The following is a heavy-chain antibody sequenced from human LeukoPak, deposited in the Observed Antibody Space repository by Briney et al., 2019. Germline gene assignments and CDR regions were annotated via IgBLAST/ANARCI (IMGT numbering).Heavy chain of an antibody. CDR1: GGSISSYY. CDR2: IYYSGST. CDR3: AGVMGARSLVDY. Sequence: SETLSLTCTVSGGSISSYYWSWIRQPPGKGLEWIGYIYYSGSTNYNPSLKSRVTISVDTSKNQFSLKLSSVTAADTAAYYCAGVMGARSLVDYWGQGTLVTVSS. D-gene: IGHD1-26*01. V-gene: IGHV4-59*08. J-gene: IGHJ4*02.